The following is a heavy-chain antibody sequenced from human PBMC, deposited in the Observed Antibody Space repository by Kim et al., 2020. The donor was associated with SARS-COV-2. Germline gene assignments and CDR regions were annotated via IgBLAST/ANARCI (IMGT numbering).Heavy chain of an antibody. J-gene: IGHJ4*02. D-gene: IGHD6-19*01. CDR3: ARLQWLPSGGDY. V-gene: IGHV4-59*08. Sequence: NSNPSLKSRVTISVDTSKNQVSLTLSSVTAADTAVYYCARLQWLPSGGDYWGQGTLVTVSS.